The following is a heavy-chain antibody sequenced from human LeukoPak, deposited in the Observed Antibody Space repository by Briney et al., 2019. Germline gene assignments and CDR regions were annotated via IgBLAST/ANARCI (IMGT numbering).Heavy chain of an antibody. CDR1: GGSISSSNW. V-gene: IGHV4-4*02. CDR3: ARGNGSSYFFDY. D-gene: IGHD6-6*01. CDR2: IHYSGST. J-gene: IGHJ4*02. Sequence: SETLSLTCAVSGGSISSSNWWSWVRPPPGKGLEWIGSIHYSGSTNYNPSLKSRVTISVDTSKNQFPLKLSSVTAADTAFYHCARGNGSSYFFDYWGQGTPVTVSS.